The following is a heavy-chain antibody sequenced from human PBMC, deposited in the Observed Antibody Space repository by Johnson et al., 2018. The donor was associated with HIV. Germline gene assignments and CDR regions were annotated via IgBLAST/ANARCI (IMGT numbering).Heavy chain of an antibody. V-gene: IGHV3-33*01. J-gene: IGHJ3*02. CDR1: GFTFSSYG. CDR3: ARDRGLGRGDGFDI. CDR2: IRYEGSNR. D-gene: IGHD7-27*01. Sequence: QVQLVESGGGVVQPGRSLRLSCAASGFTFSSYGMHWVRQAPGKGLEWGACIRYEGSNRYYADTVKGRFTVSRDNAKNSLYLQMNSLRAEDTAVCYCARDRGLGRGDGFDIWGQGTMVTVSS.